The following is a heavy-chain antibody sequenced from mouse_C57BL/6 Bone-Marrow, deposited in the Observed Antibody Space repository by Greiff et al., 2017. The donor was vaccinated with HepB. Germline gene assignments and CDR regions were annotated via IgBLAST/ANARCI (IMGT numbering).Heavy chain of an antibody. CDR1: GYTFTSYG. CDR3: ASMMVTSPFAY. J-gene: IGHJ3*01. V-gene: IGHV1-81*01. CDR2: IYPSSGNT. Sequence: VKLLESGAELARPGASVKLSCKASGYTFTSYGIRWVKQRTGQGLEWIGEIYPSSGNTYYNEKFKGKATLTADKSSSTAYMELRSLTSEDSAVYFCASMMVTSPFAYWGQGTLVTVSA. D-gene: IGHD2-3*01.